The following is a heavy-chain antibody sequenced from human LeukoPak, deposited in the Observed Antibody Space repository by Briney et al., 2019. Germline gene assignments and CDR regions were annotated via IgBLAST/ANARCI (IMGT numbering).Heavy chain of an antibody. V-gene: IGHV1-2*02. CDR1: GYTFTGYY. CDR2: TNPNSGGT. CDR3: ARSRFIMATIDY. D-gene: IGHD5-24*01. J-gene: IGHJ4*02. Sequence: GASVKVSCKASGYTFTGYYMHWVRQAPGQGLEWMGWTNPNSGGTNYAQKFQGRVTMTRDTSISTAYMELSRLGSDDTAVYYCARSRFIMATIDYWGQGTLVTVSS.